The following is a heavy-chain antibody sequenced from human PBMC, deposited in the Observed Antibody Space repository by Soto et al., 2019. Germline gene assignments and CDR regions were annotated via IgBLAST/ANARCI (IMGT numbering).Heavy chain of an antibody. CDR2: ISGSSDNI. J-gene: IGHJ4*02. V-gene: IGHV3-11*06. D-gene: IGHD2-2*02. CDR1: GFIFSDYF. Sequence: GGSLRLSCAASGFIFSDYFMSWIRQAPGKGLEWVSFISGSSDNIKYADSVKGRFTISXXXXXXSXYXQXXXLGAXDTAVDYCARIRCPASSCYIDSWGQGTLVTVSS. CDR3: ARIRCPASSCYIDS.